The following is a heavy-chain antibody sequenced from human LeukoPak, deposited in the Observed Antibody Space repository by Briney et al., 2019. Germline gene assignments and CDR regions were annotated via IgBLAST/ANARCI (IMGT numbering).Heavy chain of an antibody. J-gene: IGHJ4*02. V-gene: IGHV3-43*02. CDR2: ISGDGGST. CDR1: GFTFDDYA. Sequence: GGSLRLSWAASGFTFDDYAMHWVRQAPGKGLEWVSLISGDGGSTYYADSVKGRFTISRDNSKNSLYLQMNSLRTEDTALYYCAKGGPTYYYGSGDYFDYWGQGTLVTVSS. D-gene: IGHD3-10*01. CDR3: AKGGPTYYYGSGDYFDY.